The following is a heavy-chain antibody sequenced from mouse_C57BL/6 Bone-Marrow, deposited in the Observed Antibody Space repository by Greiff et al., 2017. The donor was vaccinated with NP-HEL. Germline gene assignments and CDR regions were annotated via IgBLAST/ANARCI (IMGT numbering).Heavy chain of an antibody. J-gene: IGHJ1*03. CDR3: ARDYGSSYWWYFDV. CDR1: GYTFTSYW. CDR2: IYPGSGST. D-gene: IGHD1-1*01. V-gene: IGHV1-55*01. Sequence: QVQLQQPGAELVKPGASVKMSCKASGYTFTSYWITWVKQRPGQGLEWIGDIYPGSGSTNYNEKFKSKATLTVDTSSSTAYMQLSSLTSEDSAVYYWARDYGSSYWWYFDVWGTGTTVTVSS.